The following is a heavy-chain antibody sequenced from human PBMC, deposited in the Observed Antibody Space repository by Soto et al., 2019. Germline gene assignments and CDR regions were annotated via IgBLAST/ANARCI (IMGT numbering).Heavy chain of an antibody. Sequence: PGGSLRLSCSASGFTFSSYAMHWVRQAPGKGLEYVSAISSNGGSTYYADSVKGRFTISRDNSKNTLYLQMSSLRAEDTAVYYCVKGRGRVSSGYSPYYYYGMDVWGQGTTVTVSS. CDR2: ISSNGGST. CDR3: VKGRGRVSSGYSPYYYYGMDV. CDR1: GFTFSSYA. V-gene: IGHV3-64D*06. D-gene: IGHD3-22*01. J-gene: IGHJ6*02.